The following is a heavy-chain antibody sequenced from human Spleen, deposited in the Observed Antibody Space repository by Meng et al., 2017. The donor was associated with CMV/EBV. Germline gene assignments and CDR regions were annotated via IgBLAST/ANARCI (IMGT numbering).Heavy chain of an antibody. CDR2: INSDGSAI. J-gene: IGHJ4*02. V-gene: IGHV3-48*04. CDR3: ARDFWTGYYQNLDS. Sequence: GESLKISCAASRFTFASYAMHWVRQAPGKGLEWVSSINSDGSAIYYADSVKGRFTISRDNAETALNLQMNSLRAEDTGVYYCARDFWTGYYQNLDSWGQGTLVTVSS. D-gene: IGHD3/OR15-3a*01. CDR1: RFTFASYA.